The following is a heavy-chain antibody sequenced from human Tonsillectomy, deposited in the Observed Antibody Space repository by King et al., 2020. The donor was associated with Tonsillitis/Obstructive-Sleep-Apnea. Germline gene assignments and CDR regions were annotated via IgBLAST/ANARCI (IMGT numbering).Heavy chain of an antibody. CDR2: INHSGST. J-gene: IGHJ6*04. Sequence: VQLQQWGAGLLKPSETLSLTCAVYGGSFSGYYWSWIRQPPGKGLEWIGEINHSGSTNYNPSLKSRVTISEDTSKNQFSLKLSSVTAADTAVYYCARPYCSSTSCYLDVWGKGTTVTVSS. CDR1: GGSFSGYY. CDR3: ARPYCSSTSCYLDV. D-gene: IGHD2-2*01. V-gene: IGHV4-34*01.